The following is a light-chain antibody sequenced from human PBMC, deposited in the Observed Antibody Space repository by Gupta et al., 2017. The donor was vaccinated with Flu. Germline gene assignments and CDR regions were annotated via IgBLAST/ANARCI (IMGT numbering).Light chain of an antibody. CDR1: QSVSSN. V-gene: IGKV3-15*01. Sequence: EILITQAPATLSVSPGERATLSCRASQSVSSNLGWYQQKPGQAPRLLSYGASTRATGITARFSGSGSGKEFTLTISSLQYEDFAVYYWQQYTNWFTFGGGTKVEIK. CDR3: QQYTNWFT. CDR2: GAS. J-gene: IGKJ4*01.